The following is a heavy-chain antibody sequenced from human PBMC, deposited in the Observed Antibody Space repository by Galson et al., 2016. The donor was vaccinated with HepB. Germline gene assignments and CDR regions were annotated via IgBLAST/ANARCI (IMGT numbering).Heavy chain of an antibody. J-gene: IGHJ5*02. CDR1: GFTFSSYS. CDR3: ARGGNSGRGSFDP. V-gene: IGHV3-48*02. Sequence: SLRLSCAASGFTFSSYSLNWVRQAPGRGLEWISYISSSSSTIYYADSVKGRLTISRDNAKNSLYLQMNSLRDEDTAVHYCARGGNSGRGSFDPWGQGTLVTVSS. D-gene: IGHD4-23*01. CDR2: ISSSSSTI.